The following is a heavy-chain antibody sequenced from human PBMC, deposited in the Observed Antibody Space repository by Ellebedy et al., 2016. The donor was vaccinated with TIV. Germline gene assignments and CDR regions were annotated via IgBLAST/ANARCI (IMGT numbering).Heavy chain of an antibody. J-gene: IGHJ4*02. CDR1: GFTFSRHW. V-gene: IGHV3-33*08. CDR2: IWYDGSNK. D-gene: IGHD6-19*01. Sequence: LSLTXXASGFTFSRHWISWVRQAPGKGLEWVAVIWYDGSNKYYADSVKGRFTISRDNSKNTLYLQMNSLRAEDTAVYYCARDRLYSSGWKRGCDYWGQGTLVTVSS. CDR3: ARDRLYSSGWKRGCDY.